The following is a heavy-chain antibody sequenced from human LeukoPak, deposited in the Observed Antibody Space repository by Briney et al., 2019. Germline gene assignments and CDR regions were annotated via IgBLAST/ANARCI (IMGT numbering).Heavy chain of an antibody. CDR1: GYTFTCYY. V-gene: IGHV1-8*02. CDR3: ARGPVVVAATFFDY. J-gene: IGHJ4*02. CDR2: MNPNSGNT. Sequence: ASVKVSCKASGYTFTCYYMHWVRQATGQGLEWMGWMNPNSGNTGYAQKFQGRVTMTRNTSISTAYMELSSLRSEDTAVYDCARGPVVVAATFFDYWGQGTLVTVSS. D-gene: IGHD2-15*01.